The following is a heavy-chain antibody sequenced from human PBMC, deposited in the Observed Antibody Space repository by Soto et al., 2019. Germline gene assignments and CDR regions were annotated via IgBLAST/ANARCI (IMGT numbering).Heavy chain of an antibody. CDR2: ISGSGGST. CDR1: GFTFSSYA. Sequence: PVGSLRLSCAASGFTFSSYAMSWVRQAPWKGLEWVSAISGSGGSTYYADSVKGRFTISRDNSKNTLYLQMNSLRAEDTAVYYCAKVGPSAYYYDSSGYFIGAFDIWGQGTMVTVSS. D-gene: IGHD3-22*01. V-gene: IGHV3-23*01. J-gene: IGHJ3*02. CDR3: AKVGPSAYYYDSSGYFIGAFDI.